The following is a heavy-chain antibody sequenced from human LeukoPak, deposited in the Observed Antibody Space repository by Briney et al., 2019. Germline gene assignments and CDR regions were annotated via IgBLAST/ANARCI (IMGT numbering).Heavy chain of an antibody. J-gene: IGHJ4*02. CDR3: AKLSGWTGWFFDY. Sequence: GGSLRLSCTASGIPFWRHAMNWVRQAPGKGLEWVSAISKSGDSTYYADSVKGRFTISRDNSKNTIYLQMNSLRVEDTAVYYCAKLSGWTGWFFDYWGQGTVVTVSS. CDR1: GIPFWRHA. D-gene: IGHD6-19*01. V-gene: IGHV3-23*01. CDR2: ISKSGDST.